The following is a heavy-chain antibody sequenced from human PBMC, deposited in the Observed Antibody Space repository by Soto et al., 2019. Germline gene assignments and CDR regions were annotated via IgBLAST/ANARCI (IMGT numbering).Heavy chain of an antibody. D-gene: IGHD6-6*01. CDR3: ARDTNPYSSSSHAFDI. CDR2: ISSTGTYI. Sequence: EVQLVESGGGLVKPGGSLRLSCAASGITFSSYSMNWVRQAPGKGLEWVSSISSTGTYIDYADSVKGRFTISRDNAKNSLFLQMDSLRAEDAALYYCARDTNPYSSSSHAFDIWGQGKMVTVSS. J-gene: IGHJ3*02. V-gene: IGHV3-21*01. CDR1: GITFSSYS.